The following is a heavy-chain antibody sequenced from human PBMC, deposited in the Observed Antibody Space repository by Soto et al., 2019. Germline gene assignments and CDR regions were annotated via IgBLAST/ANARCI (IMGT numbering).Heavy chain of an antibody. CDR1: GFTFSIYA. CDR3: AKGVSQYTPLALFDY. CDR2: ISGSDGRT. J-gene: IGHJ4*02. V-gene: IGHV3-23*01. D-gene: IGHD5-18*01. Sequence: PGGSLRLSCAASGFTFSIYAMSWVRHAPGKGLEWVSTISGSDGRTYSTDSVKGRFTISRDNSRNTAYLQMNSLRVEDTAVYYCAKGVSQYTPLALFDYWGRGTLVTVSS.